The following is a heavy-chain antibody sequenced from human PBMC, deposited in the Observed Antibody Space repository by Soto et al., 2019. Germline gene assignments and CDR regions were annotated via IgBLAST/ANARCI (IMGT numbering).Heavy chain of an antibody. D-gene: IGHD2-2*01. CDR3: ARFGSGYHLAS. J-gene: IGHJ4*02. CDR2: ITSSTSYI. V-gene: IGHV3-21*01. Sequence: EVQLVESGGGLVKPGGSLRLSCAASGFTFSSYSMIWVRQAPGRGLEWVSSITSSTSYIYYADSVKGRFTISRDNAKNSLYLQMNGLRAADTAVYYCARFGSGYHLASWGQGTLVTVSS. CDR1: GFTFSSYS.